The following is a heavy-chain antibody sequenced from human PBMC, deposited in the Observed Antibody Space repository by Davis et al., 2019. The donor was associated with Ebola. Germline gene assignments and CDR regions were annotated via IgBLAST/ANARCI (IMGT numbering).Heavy chain of an antibody. CDR2: INRDGSTT. D-gene: IGHD1-7*01. V-gene: IGHV3-74*03. CDR3: ARVLWNYFLGY. CDR1: GFTFSSYW. J-gene: IGHJ4*02. Sequence: HTGGSLRLSCAASGFTFSSYWMHWVRQAPGKGLVWVSCINRDGSTTTYADSVKGRFTISRDNAKNTLYLQMNSLRAEDTAVYYCARVLWNYFLGYWGQGTLVTVSS.